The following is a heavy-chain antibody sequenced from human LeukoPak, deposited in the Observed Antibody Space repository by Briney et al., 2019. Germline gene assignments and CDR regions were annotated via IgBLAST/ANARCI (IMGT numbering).Heavy chain of an antibody. CDR2: ISGSGGST. V-gene: IGHV3-23*01. CDR1: GFTFSSYG. Sequence: GGTLRLSCAASGFTFSSYGMSWVRQAPGKGLEWVSAISGSGGSTYYADSVKGRFTISRDNSKNTLYLQMNSLRAEDTAVYYCARRITMIVVVVNGGYFDYWGQGTLVTVSS. D-gene: IGHD3-22*01. J-gene: IGHJ4*02. CDR3: ARRITMIVVVVNGGYFDY.